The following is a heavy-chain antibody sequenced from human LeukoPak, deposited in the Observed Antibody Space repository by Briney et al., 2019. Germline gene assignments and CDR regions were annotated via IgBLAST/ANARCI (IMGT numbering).Heavy chain of an antibody. V-gene: IGHV3-66*02. CDR2: FYSRGST. Sequence: PGRSLRLSSAPSGFTATSNYMSWVRQAPGKGLEWVSVFYSRGSTYYADSVKCRFTITRDNAKNTLYLQMNSLRAGDTAVYYCARVTATYQLLYYFDYWGQGTLVTVSS. CDR3: ARVTATYQLLYYFDY. D-gene: IGHD2-2*01. J-gene: IGHJ4*02. CDR1: GFTATSNY.